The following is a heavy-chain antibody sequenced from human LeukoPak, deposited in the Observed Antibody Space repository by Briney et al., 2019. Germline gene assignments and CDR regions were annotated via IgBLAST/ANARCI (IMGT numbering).Heavy chain of an antibody. D-gene: IGHD4-17*01. CDR1: GFTFSSYS. J-gene: IGHJ4*02. CDR3: ACLRGPSDY. V-gene: IGHV3-48*04. CDR2: ISAISSSST. Sequence: GGSLRLSCAASGFTFSSYSMNWVRQAPGKGLEWVSYISAISSSSTYYADSVKGRFTISRDNTKNSLYLQMDSLTADDTAVYFCACLRGPSDYWGQGTLVTVSS.